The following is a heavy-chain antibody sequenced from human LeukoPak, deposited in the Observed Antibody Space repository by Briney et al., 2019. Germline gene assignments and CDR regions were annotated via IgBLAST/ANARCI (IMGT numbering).Heavy chain of an antibody. V-gene: IGHV3-23*01. CDR2: ISGSGGST. CDR3: AKDMAYCSGGSCFVSLDV. D-gene: IGHD2-15*01. J-gene: IGHJ6*02. CDR1: GFTFSNYA. Sequence: PGGSLRLSCAASGFTFSNYAMTWVRQAPGKGLEWVSAISGSGGSTFYADSVKGRFTMSRDNSKNTLHLQMNGLRAEDTAVYYCAKDMAYCSGGSCFVSLDVWGQGTTVTVSS.